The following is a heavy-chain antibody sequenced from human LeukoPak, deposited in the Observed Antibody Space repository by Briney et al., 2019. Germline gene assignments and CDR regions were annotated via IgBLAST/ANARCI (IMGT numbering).Heavy chain of an antibody. V-gene: IGHV3-64*01. CDR1: GFPFSSYA. D-gene: IGHD2-2*01. CDR2: ISSNGGST. Sequence: PGGSLRLSCAASGFPFSSYAMHWVRQAPGKGLGYVSAISSNGGSTSYANSVKGRFTISRDNSKNTLYFQMGSLRAEDMAAYYCARSSIVVVSILDYWGQGTLVTVSS. CDR3: ARSSIVVVSILDY. J-gene: IGHJ4*02.